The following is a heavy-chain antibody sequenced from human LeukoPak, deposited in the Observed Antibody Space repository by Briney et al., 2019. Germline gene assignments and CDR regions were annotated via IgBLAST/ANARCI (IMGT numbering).Heavy chain of an antibody. Sequence: GGSLRLSCVGSGFMFSNYYMYWVRQAPGKGLVWVSRIKNAGIDTIYADSVKGRFTVSRDNAKNTVYLQMSSLRAEDTAVYYCARGGYGHNMDVWGEGTAVTVSS. CDR2: IKNAGIDT. V-gene: IGHV3-74*01. D-gene: IGHD3-10*01. CDR1: GFMFSNYY. J-gene: IGHJ6*03. CDR3: ARGGYGHNMDV.